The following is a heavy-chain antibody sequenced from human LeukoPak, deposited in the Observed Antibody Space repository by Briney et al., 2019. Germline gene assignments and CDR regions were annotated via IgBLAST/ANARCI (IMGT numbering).Heavy chain of an antibody. CDR3: PSNGIAAAGRFDS. V-gene: IGHV4-59*08. Sequence: SETLSLTCTVSGGSISSYYWSWIRQPPGKGLEWIGYIYYSGSTNYNPSLKSRVTISVDTSKNQFSLKLSSVTAADTAVYYCPSNGIAAAGRFDSWGQGPLVTVSS. D-gene: IGHD6-13*01. CDR2: IYYSGST. CDR1: GGSISSYY. J-gene: IGHJ4*02.